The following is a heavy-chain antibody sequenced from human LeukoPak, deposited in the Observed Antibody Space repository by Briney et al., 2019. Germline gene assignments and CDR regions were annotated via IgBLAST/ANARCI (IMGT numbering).Heavy chain of an antibody. V-gene: IGHV3-21*04. CDR3: AKSQQQLKPDYDY. CDR2: ISSSSSYI. J-gene: IGHJ4*02. Sequence: GGSLRLSCAASGFTFSSYSMNWVRQAPGKGLEWVSSISSSSSYIYYADSVKGRFTISRDNAKNTLNLQMNSLRVEDTAVYYCAKSQQQLKPDYDYWGQGTLVTVSS. CDR1: GFTFSSYS. D-gene: IGHD6-13*01.